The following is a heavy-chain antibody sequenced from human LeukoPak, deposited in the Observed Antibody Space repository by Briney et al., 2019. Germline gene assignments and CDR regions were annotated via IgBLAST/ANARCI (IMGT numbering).Heavy chain of an antibody. CDR1: GGSISSSNW. CDR2: IYHSGST. J-gene: IGHJ3*02. CDR3: ARGIDGYNADAFDI. Sequence: SETLSLTCAVSGGSISSSNWWSWVRPPPGKGLEWIGEIYHSGSTNYNPSLKSRVTISVDKSKNQFSLKLSSVTAADTAVYYCARGIDGYNADAFDIWGQGTMVTVSS. V-gene: IGHV4-4*02. D-gene: IGHD5-24*01.